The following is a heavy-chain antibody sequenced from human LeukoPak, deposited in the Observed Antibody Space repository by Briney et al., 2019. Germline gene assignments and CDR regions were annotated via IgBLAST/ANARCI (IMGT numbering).Heavy chain of an antibody. D-gene: IGHD5-24*01. J-gene: IGHJ4*02. V-gene: IGHV3-23*01. CDR3: ARDGRGPADY. CDR1: GFTFSSYW. Sequence: GGSLRLSCAASGFTFSSYWMTWVRQAPGKGLEWVSAISGSGGSTYYADSVKGRFTISRDNSKNTVYLQMNSLRADDTAVYYCARDGRGPADYWGQGTLVTISS. CDR2: ISGSGGST.